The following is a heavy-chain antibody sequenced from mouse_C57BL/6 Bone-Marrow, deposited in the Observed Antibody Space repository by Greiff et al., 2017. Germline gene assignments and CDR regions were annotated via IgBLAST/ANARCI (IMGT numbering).Heavy chain of an antibody. CDR1: GYTFTSYW. V-gene: IGHV1-55*01. J-gene: IGHJ1*03. D-gene: IGHD1-1*01. CDR2: IYPGSGST. Sequence: VQLQQPGAELVKPGASVKMSCKASGYTFTSYWITWVKQRPGQGLEWIGDIYPGSGSTNYNEKFKSKATLTVDTSSSTAYMQLSSLTSEDSAVYYCALITTVVASPYWYFDVWGTGTTVTVSS. CDR3: ALITTVVASPYWYFDV.